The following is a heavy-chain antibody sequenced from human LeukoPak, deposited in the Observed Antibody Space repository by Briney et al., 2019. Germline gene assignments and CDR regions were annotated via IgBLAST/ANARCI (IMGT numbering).Heavy chain of an antibody. CDR2: ISGGGRTT. Sequence: GGSLRLSCAASGFTFSNHAMSWVRQAPGKGLQWVAVISGGGRTTEYEDFVKGRFTISRDNSKNTLSLQMNSLTVEDKAIYFCAKNVVVKRYIDFWGQGTLVTVSS. V-gene: IGHV3-23*01. CDR3: AKNVVVKRYIDF. D-gene: IGHD2-15*01. J-gene: IGHJ4*02. CDR1: GFTFSNHA.